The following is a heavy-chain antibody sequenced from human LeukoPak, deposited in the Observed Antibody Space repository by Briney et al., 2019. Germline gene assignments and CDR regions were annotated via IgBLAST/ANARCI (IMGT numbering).Heavy chain of an antibody. D-gene: IGHD3-10*01. J-gene: IGHJ4*02. V-gene: IGHV1-2*04. CDR2: INPNSGGT. CDR3: ARSGSGSYYVDY. Sequence: GSVKVSCKASGYTFTGYYMHWVRQAPGQGLEWMGWINPNSGGTNYAQKFQGWVTMTRDTSISTAYMELSRLRSDDTAVYYCARSGSGSYYVDYWGQGTLVTVSS. CDR1: GYTFTGYY.